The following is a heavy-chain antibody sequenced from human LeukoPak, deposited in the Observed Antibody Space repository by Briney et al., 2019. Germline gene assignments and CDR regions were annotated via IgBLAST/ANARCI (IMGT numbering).Heavy chain of an antibody. Sequence: ASVKVSCKASGYTFTGHYIHWVRQAPGQGLEWMGWINPNSGGTKYAQKFQGRVTMTMDTSISTAYMELSRLRSDDTAVYYCARGSSRIAVAGLLEFDPWGQGTLVTVSS. J-gene: IGHJ5*02. D-gene: IGHD6-19*01. CDR2: INPNSGGT. V-gene: IGHV1-2*02. CDR1: GYTFTGHY. CDR3: ARGSSRIAVAGLLEFDP.